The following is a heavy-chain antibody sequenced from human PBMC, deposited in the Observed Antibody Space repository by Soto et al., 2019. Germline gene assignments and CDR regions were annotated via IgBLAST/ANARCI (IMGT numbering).Heavy chain of an antibody. Sequence: GGSLRLSCAASGFTFSSYAMSWVRQAPGKGLEWVSAISGSGGSTYYADSGKGRFTISRDNSKNTLYLQMNSLRAEDTAVYYCAKVLAGRDYYYGMDVWGQGTTVTVSS. D-gene: IGHD3-9*01. V-gene: IGHV3-23*01. CDR1: GFTFSSYA. CDR3: AKVLAGRDYYYGMDV. J-gene: IGHJ6*02. CDR2: ISGSGGST.